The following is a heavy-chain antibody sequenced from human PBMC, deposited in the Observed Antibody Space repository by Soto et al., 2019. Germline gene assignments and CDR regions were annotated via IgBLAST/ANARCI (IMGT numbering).Heavy chain of an antibody. Sequence: GHSVTSSGERCVGNECSYWCTWVRHMTGTGPEWVSKIDCSDSYINYSPCFKGHVTISDDKSVSTAYLQWSSLKASDSAMYYCGRHDGRGWPLDHSGLAPLVT. CDR1: VGNECSYW. CDR2: IDCSDSYI. V-gene: IGHV5-10-1*01. D-gene: IGHD6-19*01. CDR3: GRHDGRGWPLDH. J-gene: IGHJ4*02.